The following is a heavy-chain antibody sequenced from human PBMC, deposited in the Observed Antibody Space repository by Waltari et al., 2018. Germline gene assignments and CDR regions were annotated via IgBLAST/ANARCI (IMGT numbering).Heavy chain of an antibody. CDR2: INAGNGNT. D-gene: IGHD4-17*01. J-gene: IGHJ4*02. Sequence: QVQLVQSGAEVKKPGASVKVSCKASGYTFTSYAMHWVRQAPGQRLEWMGWINAGNGNTKYSQKFQGRVTITRDTSASTAYMELSSLRSEDTAVYYCATDLMTTVTPGDYWGQGTLVTVSS. CDR3: ATDLMTTVTPGDY. V-gene: IGHV1-3*01. CDR1: GYTFTSYA.